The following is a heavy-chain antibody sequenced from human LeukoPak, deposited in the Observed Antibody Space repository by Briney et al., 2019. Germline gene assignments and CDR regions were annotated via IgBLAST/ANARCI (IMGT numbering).Heavy chain of an antibody. Sequence: GASVKVSCKASGYTFTSYYMHWVRQAPRQGLEWMGIINPSGGSTSNAQKFQGRVTMTRDTSTSTVYMEMSSLRSEDTAVYYCARVLDTDCSSTSCYPPPDYYDYGMDVWGQGNTVTVSS. V-gene: IGHV1-46*01. CDR2: INPSGGST. J-gene: IGHJ6*02. D-gene: IGHD2-2*01. CDR3: ARVLDTDCSSTSCYPPPDYYDYGMDV. CDR1: GYTFTSYY.